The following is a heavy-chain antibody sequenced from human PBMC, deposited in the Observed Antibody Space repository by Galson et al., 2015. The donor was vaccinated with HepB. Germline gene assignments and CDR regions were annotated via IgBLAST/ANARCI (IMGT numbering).Heavy chain of an antibody. V-gene: IGHV4-59*01. CDR3: ARSHVKSNNSSGWYSARGGLFDI. CDR2: IYYSGST. J-gene: IGHJ3*02. CDR1: GGSISSYY. Sequence: SETLSLTCTVSGGSISSYYWSWIRQPPGKGLEWIGYIYYSGSTNYNPSLKSRVTISVDTSKNQFSLKLSSVTAADTAVYYCARSHVKSNNSSGWYSARGGLFDIWGQGTMVTVSS. D-gene: IGHD6-19*01.